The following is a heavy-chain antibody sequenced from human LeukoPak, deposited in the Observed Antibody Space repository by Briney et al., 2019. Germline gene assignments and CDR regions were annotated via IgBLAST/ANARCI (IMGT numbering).Heavy chain of an antibody. CDR1: GFTFSSYA. J-gene: IGHJ4*02. V-gene: IGHV3-30-3*01. CDR2: ISYDGSNK. Sequence: QPGGSLRLSCAASGFTFSSYAMHWVRQAPGKGLEWVAVISYDGSNKYYADSVKGRFTISRDNSKNTLYLQMNSLRVEDTAVYYCAKDGYDFWSGYSNPFHFDYWGQGILVTVSS. D-gene: IGHD3-3*01. CDR3: AKDGYDFWSGYSNPFHFDY.